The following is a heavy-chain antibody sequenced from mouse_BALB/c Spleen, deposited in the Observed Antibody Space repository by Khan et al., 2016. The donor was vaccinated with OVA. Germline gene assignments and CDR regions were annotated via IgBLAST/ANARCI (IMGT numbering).Heavy chain of an antibody. J-gene: IGHJ3*01. Sequence: EVQLQESGPGLVKPSQSLSLTCTVTGYSITSEYAWNWIRQLPGNKLEWMVYINYSGNTRYNPSLKSRTSITRDTSKNQFFLQLNSVTNEDTATYYCARKDDYEYDPFPYWGQGTLVTVSA. V-gene: IGHV3-2*02. D-gene: IGHD2-4*01. CDR1: GYSITSEYA. CDR3: ARKDDYEYDPFPY. CDR2: INYSGNT.